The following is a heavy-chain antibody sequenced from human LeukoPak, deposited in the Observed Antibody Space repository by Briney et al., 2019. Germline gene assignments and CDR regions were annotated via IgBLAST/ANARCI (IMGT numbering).Heavy chain of an antibody. D-gene: IGHD4-17*01. J-gene: IGHJ4*02. V-gene: IGHV3-48*03. CDR3: ARDWDYGDHCDY. CDR1: GFTFSSYE. CDR2: ISSSGSTI. Sequence: GGSLRLSCAASGFTFSSYEMNWVRQPPGKGLEWVSYISSSGSTIYYADFVKGRFTISRNNAKNSLYLQMNSLRAEDTAVYYCARDWDYGDHCDYWGQGTLVTDCS.